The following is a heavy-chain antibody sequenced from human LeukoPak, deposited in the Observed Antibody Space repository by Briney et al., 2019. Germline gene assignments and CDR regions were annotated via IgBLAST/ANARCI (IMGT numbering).Heavy chain of an antibody. CDR3: ARDPYYGSGFDY. J-gene: IGHJ4*02. Sequence: GGSLRLSCAASGFTVSSNYMSWVRQAPGKGLEWVSVVYSGGSTYYADSVKGRFTISRDNSKNTLYLQMNSLRAEDTAVYYCARDPYYGSGFDYWGQGTLVTVSS. CDR1: GFTVSSNY. D-gene: IGHD3-10*01. CDR2: VYSGGST. V-gene: IGHV3-66*01.